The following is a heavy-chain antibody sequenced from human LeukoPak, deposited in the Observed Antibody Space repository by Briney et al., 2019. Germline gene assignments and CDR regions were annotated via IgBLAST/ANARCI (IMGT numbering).Heavy chain of an antibody. V-gene: IGHV3-23*01. CDR1: GFTVSSNY. CDR2: ISGSGGST. Sequence: QPGGSLRLSCAASGFTVSSNYMSWVRQAPGKGLEWVSAISGSGGSTYYADSVKGRFTISRDNSKNTLYLQMNSLRAEDTAVYYCAKDPSPLTDSYYFDYWGQGTLVTVSS. D-gene: IGHD6-6*01. CDR3: AKDPSPLTDSYYFDY. J-gene: IGHJ4*02.